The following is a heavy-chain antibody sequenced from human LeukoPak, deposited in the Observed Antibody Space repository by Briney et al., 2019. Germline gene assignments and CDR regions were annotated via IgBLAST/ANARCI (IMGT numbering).Heavy chain of an antibody. CDR3: ARGQCSTSSFYNRYYMDV. D-gene: IGHD6-6*01. V-gene: IGHV4-61*02. J-gene: IGHJ6*03. Sequence: SETLSLTCTVSGGSISSGSYYWSWIRQPAGKGLEWIGRIYTSGSTNYNPSLKSRVTISVDTSKNQFSLKLSSVTAADTAVYYCARGQCSTSSFYNRYYMDVWGTGTTVTVSS. CDR1: GGSISSGSYY. CDR2: IYTSGST.